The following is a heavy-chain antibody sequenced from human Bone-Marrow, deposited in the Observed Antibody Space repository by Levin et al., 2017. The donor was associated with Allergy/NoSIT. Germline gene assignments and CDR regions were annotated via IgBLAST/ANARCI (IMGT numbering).Heavy chain of an antibody. CDR2: IYDGGKP. Sequence: PSETLSLTRSVSGDFISNHYWNWIRQPAGKGLEWIGRIYDGGKPTYNLSLKSRVTMSVDTSKNQFSLKLTSVTAADTAVYFCARAHSDPQSKKWSMFGDWGRGILVTVSS. CDR1: GDFISNHY. V-gene: IGHV4-4*07. D-gene: IGHD2-15*01. J-gene: IGHJ4*02. CDR3: ARAHSDPQSKKWSMFGD.